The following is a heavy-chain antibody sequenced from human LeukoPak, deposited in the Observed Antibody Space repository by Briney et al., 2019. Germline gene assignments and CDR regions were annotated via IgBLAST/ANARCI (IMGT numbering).Heavy chain of an antibody. CDR3: ARDLRSYYGSGTNYLDP. V-gene: IGHV4-39*07. D-gene: IGHD3-10*01. Sequence: SETLSLTCSLSSDSIRSSSYYWGWIRQPPGKGLEWLGSIYNNGHTYYNPSLNRRLTISVDTSKNQFSLKLTSLIAADTAVYYCARDLRSYYGSGTNYLDPWGQGTLVIVSS. CDR2: IYNNGHT. CDR1: SDSIRSSSYY. J-gene: IGHJ5*02.